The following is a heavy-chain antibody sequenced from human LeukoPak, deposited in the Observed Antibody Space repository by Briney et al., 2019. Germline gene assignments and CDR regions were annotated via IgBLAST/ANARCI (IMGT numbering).Heavy chain of an antibody. CDR3: ARDYYDFWSGYFGWFDP. CDR2: ISSSSSYI. Sequence: PGGSLRLSCAASGFTFSSYSMNWVRQAPGKGLEWVSSISSSSSYIYYADSVKGRFTISRDNAKNSLYLQMNSLRAEDTAVYYCARDYYDFWSGYFGWFDPWGQGTLVTVSS. J-gene: IGHJ5*02. D-gene: IGHD3-3*01. V-gene: IGHV3-21*01. CDR1: GFTFSSYS.